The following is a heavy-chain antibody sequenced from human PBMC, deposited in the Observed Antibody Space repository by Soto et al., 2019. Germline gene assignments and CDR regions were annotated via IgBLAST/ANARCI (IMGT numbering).Heavy chain of an antibody. CDR2: INHSGST. D-gene: IGHD3-22*01. J-gene: IGHJ4*02. CDR3: ATSGYATFDY. CDR1: GGSFSGYY. V-gene: IGHV4-34*01. Sequence: PSETLSLTCAVYGGSFSGYYWSWIRQPPGKGLEWIGEINHSGSTNYNPSLKSRITISVDTSKNQFSLKLSSVTAADTAVYYCATSGYATFDYWGQGTRVTVSS.